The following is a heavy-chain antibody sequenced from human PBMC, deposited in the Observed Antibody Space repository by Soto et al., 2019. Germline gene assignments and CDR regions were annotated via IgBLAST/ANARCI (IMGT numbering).Heavy chain of an antibody. D-gene: IGHD1-26*01. CDR2: IILIFGTA. CDR3: ARDGGRHSVGIDY. V-gene: IGHV1-69*01. J-gene: IGHJ4*02. CDR1: GGTFSSYS. Sequence: QVQLVQSGAEVKKPGSSVKVSCKASGGTFSSYSINWVRQAPGQGLEWMGEIILIFGTANYAQKCQCRVTITADESTSTAYMELSSLRSEDTAVYYCARDGGRHSVGIDYWGQGPLVTVSS.